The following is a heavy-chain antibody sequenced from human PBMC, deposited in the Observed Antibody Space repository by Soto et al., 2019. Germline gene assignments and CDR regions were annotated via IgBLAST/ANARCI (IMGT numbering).Heavy chain of an antibody. J-gene: IGHJ4*02. CDR3: ARLSHKLLWFGELLN. D-gene: IGHD3-10*01. Sequence: SETLSLTCTVSGGSISSYYWSWIRQPPGKGLEWIGYIYYSGSTNYNPSLKSRVTISVDTSKNQSSLKLSSVTAADTAVYYCARLSHKLLWFGELLNWGQGTPVTVS. CDR2: IYYSGST. CDR1: GGSISSYY. V-gene: IGHV4-59*08.